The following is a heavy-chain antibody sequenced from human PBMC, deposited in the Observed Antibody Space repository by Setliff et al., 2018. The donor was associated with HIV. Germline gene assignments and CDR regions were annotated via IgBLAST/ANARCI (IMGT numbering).Heavy chain of an antibody. CDR2: IFHSGDT. CDR3: ARRWGIRGYSS. J-gene: IGHJ5*02. D-gene: IGHD5-18*01. V-gene: IGHV4-31*03. CDR1: GVSVGSGDYY. Sequence: SETLSLTCSVSGVSVGSGDYYWHWIRQHPEKALEWIGYIFHSGDTYYNPSLKSRISMSVDTSKNQFSLKLYSVTAADTSVYYCARRWGIRGYSSWGQGTLVTVSS.